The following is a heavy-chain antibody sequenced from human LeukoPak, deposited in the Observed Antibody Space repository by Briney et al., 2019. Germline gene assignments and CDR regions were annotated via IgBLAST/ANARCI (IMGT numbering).Heavy chain of an antibody. CDR1: GYTFTGYY. CDR3: ARDTTMITYWFDP. V-gene: IGHV1-2*02. CDR2: INPNSGGT. J-gene: IGHJ5*02. D-gene: IGHD5-18*01. Sequence: ASVKVSSKASGYTFTGYYMHWVRQAPGQGLEWMGWINPNSGGTNYAQKLQGRVTMTRDTSVSTAYMELNRLRSDDTGVYYCARDTTMITYWFDPWGQGTLVTVSS.